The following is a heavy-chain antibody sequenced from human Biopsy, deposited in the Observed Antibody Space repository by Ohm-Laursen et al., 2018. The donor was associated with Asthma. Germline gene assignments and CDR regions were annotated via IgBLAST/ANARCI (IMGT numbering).Heavy chain of an antibody. CDR1: GGSFSGYY. V-gene: IGHV4-34*01. CDR2: INHSGST. D-gene: IGHD2-2*01. CDR3: ARAGQCSSTSCYNPGWFDP. Sequence: SETLSLTCAVYGGSFSGYYWSWIRQPPGKELEWIGEINHSGSTNYNPSLKSRVTISVDTSKNQFSLKLSSVTAADTAVYYCARAGQCSSTSCYNPGWFDPWGQGTLVTVSS. J-gene: IGHJ5*02.